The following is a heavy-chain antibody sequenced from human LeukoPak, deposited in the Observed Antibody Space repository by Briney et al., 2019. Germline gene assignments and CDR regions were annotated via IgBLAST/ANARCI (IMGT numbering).Heavy chain of an antibody. D-gene: IGHD2-8*01. V-gene: IGHV3-23*01. CDR3: AKDGPVLMVYAVKNYFDY. Sequence: SGGSLRLSCAASGFTFSSYAMSWVRQAPGKGLEWVSAISGSGGSRYYADSVKGRFTISRDNSKNPLYLQMNSLRAEDTAVYYCAKDGPVLMVYAVKNYFDYWGQGTLVTVSS. CDR2: ISGSGGSR. CDR1: GFTFSSYA. J-gene: IGHJ4*02.